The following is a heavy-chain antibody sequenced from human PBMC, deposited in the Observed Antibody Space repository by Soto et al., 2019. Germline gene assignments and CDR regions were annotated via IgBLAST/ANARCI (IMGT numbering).Heavy chain of an antibody. D-gene: IGHD2-8*01. V-gene: IGHV5-10-1*01. CDR2: IDPSDSYT. CDR1: GYSFTSYW. Sequence: GESLKISCKGSGYSFTSYWISWVRQMPGKGLEWMGRIDPSDSYTNYSPSFQGHVTISADKSISTAYLQWSSLRASDTAMYYCAMYGDYYYYGMDVWGQGTTVTVSS. J-gene: IGHJ6*02. CDR3: AMYGDYYYYGMDV.